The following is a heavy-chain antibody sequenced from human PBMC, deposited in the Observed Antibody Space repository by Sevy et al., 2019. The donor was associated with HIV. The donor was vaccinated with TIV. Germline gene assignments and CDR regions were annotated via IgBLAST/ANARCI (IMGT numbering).Heavy chain of an antibody. Sequence: ASVKVSCMTSGYTFAAYYIHWVRQAPGQGLEWLGWIYPNGGDTTYAQKFQGRVTVTMSTSIYTVYMELTRLRSDDTAVYYCARGKREELLLYLDNWGPGTLVTVSS. CDR3: ARGKREELLLYLDN. CDR1: GYTFAAYY. J-gene: IGHJ4*02. V-gene: IGHV1-2*02. CDR2: IYPNGGDT. D-gene: IGHD3-3*01.